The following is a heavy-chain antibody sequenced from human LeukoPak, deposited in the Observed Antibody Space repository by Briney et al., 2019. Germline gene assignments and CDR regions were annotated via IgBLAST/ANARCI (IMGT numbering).Heavy chain of an antibody. Sequence: GGSLKLSCSASGFTFSSYWMHWVRQAPGKGLVWVSRINTDGSSTSYADSVKGRFTISRDNAKNTLYLQMNSLRAEDTAVYYCASSEGGLTIFGVAWRWGQGTLVTVSS. J-gene: IGHJ4*02. V-gene: IGHV3-74*01. CDR1: GFTFSSYW. CDR3: ASSEGGLTIFGVAWR. D-gene: IGHD3-3*01. CDR2: INTDGSST.